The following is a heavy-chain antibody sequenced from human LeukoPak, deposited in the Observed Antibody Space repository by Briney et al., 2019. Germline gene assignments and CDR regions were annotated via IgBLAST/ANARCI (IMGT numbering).Heavy chain of an antibody. D-gene: IGHD5-18*01. CDR2: INHSGST. CDR3: ARRYSYGSPDY. CDR1: GGSLSGYY. Sequence: DPSETLSLTCAVYGGSLSGYYWSWIRQPPGRGLEWIGEINHSGSTNYNPSLKSRVTISVDTFKNQFSLKLSSVTAADTAVYYCARRYSYGSPDYWGQGTLVTVSS. V-gene: IGHV4-34*01. J-gene: IGHJ4*02.